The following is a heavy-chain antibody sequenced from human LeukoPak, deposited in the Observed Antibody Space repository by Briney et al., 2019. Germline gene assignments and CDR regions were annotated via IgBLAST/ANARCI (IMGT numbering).Heavy chain of an antibody. CDR2: ISSSSSYV. V-gene: IGHV3-21*01. D-gene: IGHD2-8*01. J-gene: IGHJ4*02. CDR3: ARDRPGYCTNGVCYAPLHY. Sequence: GGSLRLSCAASGFTFSSYSMNWVRQAPGKGLEWVSSISSSSSYVYYADSVKGRFIISRDNAKNSLYLQMNSLRAEDTAVYYCARDRPGYCTNGVCYAPLHYWGQGTLLTVSS. CDR1: GFTFSSYS.